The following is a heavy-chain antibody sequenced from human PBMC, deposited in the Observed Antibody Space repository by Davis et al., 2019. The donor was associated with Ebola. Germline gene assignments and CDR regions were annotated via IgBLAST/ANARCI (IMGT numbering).Heavy chain of an antibody. J-gene: IGHJ6*02. Sequence: GESLKISCAASGFTFSSYAMSWVRQAPGKGLEWVANIKQDGSEKYYVDSVKGRFTISRDNAKNSLYLQMNSLRAEDTAVYYCAKDPYTKLQPYYYYGMDDWGQGTTVTVSS. CDR3: AKDPYTKLQPYYYYGMDD. V-gene: IGHV3-7*01. CDR2: IKQDGSEK. D-gene: IGHD6-13*01. CDR1: GFTFSSYA.